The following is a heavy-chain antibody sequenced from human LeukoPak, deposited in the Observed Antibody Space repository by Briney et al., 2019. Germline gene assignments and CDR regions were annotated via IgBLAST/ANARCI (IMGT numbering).Heavy chain of an antibody. D-gene: IGHD2-15*01. J-gene: IGHJ4*02. Sequence: PGGSLRLSCSASGFTFSSAWMNWVRQAPGRGLEWVGRIKAKAEDETTDYAASVKGRFTISRDDSNNMQYLQMDSLSSEDTAVYICAAGTPVDFWGQGALVPVSS. V-gene: IGHV3-15*01. CDR3: AAGTPVDF. CDR2: IKAKAEDETT. CDR1: GFTFSSAW.